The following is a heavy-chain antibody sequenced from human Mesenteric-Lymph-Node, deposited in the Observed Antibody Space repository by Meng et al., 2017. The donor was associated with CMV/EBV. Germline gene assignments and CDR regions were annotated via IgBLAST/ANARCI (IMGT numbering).Heavy chain of an antibody. J-gene: IGHJ4*02. V-gene: IGHV4-34*01. CDR3: ARGSSYDILTGYFDY. CDR1: GVSFSGYY. CDR2: INHSGST. D-gene: IGHD3-9*01. Sequence: QGQLHPVGAGVVKASGGLAVTLAVYGVSFSGYYWNWIRQSPEKGLEWIGEINHSGSTTYNPSFTSRIIISVDTSTNQISLNMSSVTAADTAVYYCARGSSYDILTGYFDYWGQGALVTVSS.